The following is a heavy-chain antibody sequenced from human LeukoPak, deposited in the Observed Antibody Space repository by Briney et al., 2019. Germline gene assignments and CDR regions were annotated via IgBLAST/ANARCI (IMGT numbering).Heavy chain of an antibody. CDR3: AGEGPGHSYGKGWFDP. D-gene: IGHD5-18*01. CDR2: ISYDGSNK. V-gene: IGHV3-30-3*01. Sequence: GGSLRLSCAASGFTFSSYAMHWVRQAPGKGLEWVAVISYDGSNKYYADSVKGRFTISRDNSKNTLYLQMNSLRAEDTAVYYCAGEGPGHSYGKGWFDPWGQGTLVTVSS. J-gene: IGHJ5*02. CDR1: GFTFSSYA.